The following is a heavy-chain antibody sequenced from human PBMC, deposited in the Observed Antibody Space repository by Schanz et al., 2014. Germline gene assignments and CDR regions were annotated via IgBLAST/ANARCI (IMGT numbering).Heavy chain of an antibody. V-gene: IGHV3-33*08. CDR1: GFTFTNYA. D-gene: IGHD3-10*01. J-gene: IGHJ3*02. CDR3: ARGIITMVRGGDVGAFDI. CDR2: ISYDGSSK. Sequence: QVQLVESGGGVVQPGGSLRLSCAASGFTFTNYAMTWVRQAPGKGLEWVALISYDGSSKNHADSVQGRFTISRDNSKNALYLQMDSLRAEDPAVYYCARGIITMVRGGDVGAFDIGGQGTMVTVSS.